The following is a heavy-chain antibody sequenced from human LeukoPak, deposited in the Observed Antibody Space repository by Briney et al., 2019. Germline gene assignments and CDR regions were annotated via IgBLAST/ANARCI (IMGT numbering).Heavy chain of an antibody. CDR2: IYSGGST. D-gene: IGHD1-26*01. Sequence: PGGSLRLSCAASGFTVSSNYMSWVRQAPGKGLEWVSVIYSGGSTYYADSVKGRFTISRDNSKNTLYLQMNSLRAEDTAVYYCAKKVGATAFDAFDIWGQGTMVTVSS. J-gene: IGHJ3*02. CDR3: AKKVGATAFDAFDI. V-gene: IGHV3-53*01. CDR1: GFTVSSNY.